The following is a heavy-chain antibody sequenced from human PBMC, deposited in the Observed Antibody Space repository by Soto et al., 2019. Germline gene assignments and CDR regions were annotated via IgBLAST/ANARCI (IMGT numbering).Heavy chain of an antibody. CDR3: ARGAGGYYYMDV. J-gene: IGHJ6*03. CDR2: IYSDGSRT. V-gene: IGHV3-74*01. Sequence: PGGSLRLSCATPGFTFRSYWMHRVPQAPGKGPVWVSRIYSDGSRTSYADSVKGRFTISRDNAKNTLYLQMDSLSPEDTAVYYCARGAGGYYYMDVWGKGTTVTVSS. CDR1: GFTFRSYW. D-gene: IGHD3-10*01.